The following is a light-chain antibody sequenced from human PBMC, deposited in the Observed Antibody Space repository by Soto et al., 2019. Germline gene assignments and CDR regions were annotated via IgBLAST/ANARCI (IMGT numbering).Light chain of an antibody. CDR3: CSFAGSYTFI. J-gene: IGLJ2*01. CDR1: SSDVGGYNY. CDR2: DVN. V-gene: IGLV2-11*01. Sequence: QSALTQPRSVSGSPGQSVTISCTGTSSDVGGYNYVSWYQQQPGKAPKLMIHDVNKRPSGVPDRFSGSKSGNTASLTISGLQAEDEADYYCCSFAGSYTFIFGGGTKLTVL.